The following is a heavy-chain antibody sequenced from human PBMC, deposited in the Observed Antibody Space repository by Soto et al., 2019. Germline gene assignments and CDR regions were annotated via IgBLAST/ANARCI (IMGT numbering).Heavy chain of an antibody. CDR2: IIPIFGTA. CDR3: ARDPLIYDFWSGYYSDRSYYYYGMDV. V-gene: IGHV1-69*13. Sequence: SVKVSCKASGGTFSSYAISWVRQAPGQGLEWMGGIIPIFGTANYAQKIQGRVTITADESTSTAYMELSSLRSEDTAAYYCARDPLIYDFWSGYYSDRSYYYYGMDVWG. D-gene: IGHD3-3*01. J-gene: IGHJ6*02. CDR1: GGTFSSYA.